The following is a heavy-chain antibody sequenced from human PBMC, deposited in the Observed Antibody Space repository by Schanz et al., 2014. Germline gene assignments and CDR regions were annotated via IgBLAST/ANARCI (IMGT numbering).Heavy chain of an antibody. CDR1: GYTFTSHG. CDR3: TRGGYSYALSAFDI. Sequence: QVQLVQSGAEVKNPGASVKVSCKASGYTFTSHGISWVRQAPGQGLEWMGWITAYNGDTNYALKLQGRVTMTTDTSTGTAYMELRSLRSDDTALYYCTRGGYSYALSAFDIWGQGTMVTVSS. D-gene: IGHD5-18*01. J-gene: IGHJ3*02. V-gene: IGHV1-18*01. CDR2: ITAYNGDT.